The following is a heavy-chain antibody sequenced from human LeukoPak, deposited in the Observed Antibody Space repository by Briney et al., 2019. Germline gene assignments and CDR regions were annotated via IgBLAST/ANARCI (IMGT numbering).Heavy chain of an antibody. D-gene: IGHD3-3*01. CDR3: ARTRDYYSPAFDI. J-gene: IGHJ3*02. V-gene: IGHV4-39*07. Sequence: SETLSLTCTVSSGSISSSNYFWGWIRQPPGKGLEWIGIIYYVGNTYYNPSLKGRVTISVDTSKNQFSLKLSSVTAADTAVYYCARTRDYYSPAFDIWGQGTVVTVSS. CDR2: IYYVGNT. CDR1: SGSISSSNYF.